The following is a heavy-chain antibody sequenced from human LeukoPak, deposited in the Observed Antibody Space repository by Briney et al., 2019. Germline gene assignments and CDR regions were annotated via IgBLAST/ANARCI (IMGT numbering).Heavy chain of an antibody. D-gene: IGHD3-10*01. V-gene: IGHV4-4*07. CDR1: GGSISSYY. CDR3: ARAGGFTMVRGAVNNWFDP. J-gene: IGHJ5*02. CDR2: IYSSGST. Sequence: SETLSLTCTVSGGSISSYYWSWIRQPAGKGLEWTGRIYSSGSTNYNPSLKSRVTMSVDTSKNQFSLKLSPVTAADTAVYYCARAGGFTMVRGAVNNWFDPWGQGTLVTVSS.